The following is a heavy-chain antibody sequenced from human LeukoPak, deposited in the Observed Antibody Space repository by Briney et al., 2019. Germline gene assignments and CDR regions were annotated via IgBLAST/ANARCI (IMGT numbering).Heavy chain of an antibody. D-gene: IGHD1-26*01. CDR3: ARGMGAREYYSYYYYMDV. CDR2: ISAYNGNT. Sequence: ASVKVSCKASGYTFTSYGISWVRQAPGQGLEWMGWISAYNGNTNYAQKLQGRVTMTTDTSTSTAYMELRSLRSDDTAVYYCARGMGAREYYSYYYYMDVWGKGTTVTVSS. V-gene: IGHV1-18*01. CDR1: GYTFTSYG. J-gene: IGHJ6*03.